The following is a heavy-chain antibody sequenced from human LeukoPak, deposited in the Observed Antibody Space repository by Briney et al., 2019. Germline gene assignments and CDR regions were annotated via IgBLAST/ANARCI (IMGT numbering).Heavy chain of an antibody. CDR3: ARGKGTLSY. CDR2: INHSGYT. CDR1: GGSFSGFY. Sequence: PSETLSLTCAVSGGSFSGFYWSWIRQPPGKGLEWIGEINHSGYTNYRPSLKSRVAISVDTSKKQFSLKLSSVTAADTAVYYCARGKGTLSYWGQGTLVSVSS. J-gene: IGHJ4*02. V-gene: IGHV4-34*01.